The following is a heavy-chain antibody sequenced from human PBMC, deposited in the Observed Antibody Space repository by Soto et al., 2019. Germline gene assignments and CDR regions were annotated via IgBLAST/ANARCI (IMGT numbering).Heavy chain of an antibody. D-gene: IGHD2-15*01. V-gene: IGHV1-69*13. CDR1: GGTFSSYA. J-gene: IGHJ6*03. CDR2: IIPIFGTA. CDR3: ARNRPSGIGHYCSGGKRGVCNYYYYMDV. Sequence: GASVKVSCKASGGTFSSYAISWVRQAPGQGLEWMGGIIPIFGTANYAQKFQGRVTITADESTSTAYMELSSLRSEDTAVYYCARNRPSGIGHYCSGGKRGVCNYYYYMDVWGKGTTVTVSS.